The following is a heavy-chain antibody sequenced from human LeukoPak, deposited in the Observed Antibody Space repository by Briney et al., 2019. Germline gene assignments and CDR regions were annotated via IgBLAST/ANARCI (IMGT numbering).Heavy chain of an antibody. V-gene: IGHV3-30*04. D-gene: IGHD3-9*01. CDR1: GFTFTTYV. CDR2: VSYDGSDK. J-gene: IGHJ4*02. CDR3: ARDRGEYFDWPILDS. Sequence: QAGGSLRLSCATSGFTFTTYVIHWVRQAPGKGLEWNSFVSYDGSDKEYAGSVKGRVTISRDNSKNTVYLQMNSLRTEDTAVYYCARDRGEYFDWPILDSWGQGTLVTVSS.